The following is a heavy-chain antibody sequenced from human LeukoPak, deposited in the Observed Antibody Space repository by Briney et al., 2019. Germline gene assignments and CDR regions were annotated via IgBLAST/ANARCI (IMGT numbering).Heavy chain of an antibody. CDR1: GGSISSYY. CDR2: IYYSGST. Sequence: SETLSLTCTVSGGSISSYYWSWIRQPPGKGLEWIGYIYYSGSTNYNPSLKSRVTISVDTSKNQFSLKLSSVTAADTAVYYCARGGMAAAGVYYYMDVWGNGTTVTVSS. V-gene: IGHV4-59*01. D-gene: IGHD6-13*01. J-gene: IGHJ6*03. CDR3: ARGGMAAAGVYYYMDV.